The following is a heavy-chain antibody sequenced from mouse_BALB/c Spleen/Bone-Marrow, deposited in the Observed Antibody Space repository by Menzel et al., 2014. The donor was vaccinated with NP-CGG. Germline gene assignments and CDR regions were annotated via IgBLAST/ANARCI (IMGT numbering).Heavy chain of an antibody. J-gene: IGHJ2*01. V-gene: IGHV5-6*01. CDR2: ISSGGSNT. D-gene: IGHD2-4*01. CDR1: GFTFSSYG. Sequence: VQLKDSGGDIVKPGGSLKLSCAASGFTFSSYGMSWARQSPDKRLEWVATISSGGSNTFYPDNVKGRFTISRDNAKNTLYLQMSSLKSEDTAMYYCARRSDYDYFDYWGRGTTLTVSS. CDR3: ARRSDYDYFDY.